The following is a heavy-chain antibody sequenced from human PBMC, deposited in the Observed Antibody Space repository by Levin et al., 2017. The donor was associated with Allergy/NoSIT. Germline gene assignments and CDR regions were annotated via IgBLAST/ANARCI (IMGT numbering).Heavy chain of an antibody. Sequence: NTGGSLRLSCAASGFTFSDYYMSWIRQAPGKGLEWVSYISSSGTTRHYADSVKGRFTISRDNAKNSLYLQMNSLRAEDTAVYYCARDEGVAVIYWYFDLWGRGTLVTVSS. CDR3: ARDEGVAVIYWYFDL. J-gene: IGHJ2*01. V-gene: IGHV3-11*01. CDR2: ISSSGTTR. D-gene: IGHD6-19*01. CDR1: GFTFSDYY.